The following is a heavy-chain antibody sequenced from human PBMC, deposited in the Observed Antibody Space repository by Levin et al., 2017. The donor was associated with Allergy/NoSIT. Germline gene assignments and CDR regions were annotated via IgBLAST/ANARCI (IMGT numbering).Heavy chain of an antibody. J-gene: IGHJ4*02. D-gene: IGHD3-10*01. CDR3: ARYGSGNYVRFDY. CDR1: GGSISGYY. V-gene: IGHV4-59*01. CDR2: IYNSGST. Sequence: SETLSLTCTVSGGSISGYYWSWIRQPPGKGLEWIGYIYNSGSTNYNPSLKSRVTISVDTSKNQFSLKLSSVTAADTAVYYCARYGSGNYVRFDYWGQGTLVTVSS.